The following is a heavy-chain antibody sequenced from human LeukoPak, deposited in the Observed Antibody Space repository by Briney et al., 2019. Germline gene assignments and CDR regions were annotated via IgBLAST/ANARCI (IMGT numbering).Heavy chain of an antibody. V-gene: IGHV3-30-3*01. D-gene: IGHD6-13*01. CDR1: GFTFSSYA. J-gene: IGHJ6*02. CDR2: ISYDGSNK. Sequence: VPPGRSLSLSCAASGFTFSSYAMHGVRPAPGKGREGVAVISYDGSNKYYADSVKGRFTISRDDSKNTLYLQMNSLRAEDTAVYYCARGGSSWSYYYYYGMDVWGQGTTVTVSS. CDR3: ARGGSSWSYYYYYGMDV.